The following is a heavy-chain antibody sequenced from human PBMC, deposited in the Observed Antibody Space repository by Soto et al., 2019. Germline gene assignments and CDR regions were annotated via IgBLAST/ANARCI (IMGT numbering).Heavy chain of an antibody. CDR1: GFTFSSYA. CDR2: IRSKGDGT. V-gene: IGHV3-64*07. D-gene: IGHD2-15*01. CDR3: ARGSLESGRYYHYGLDV. Sequence: EAQLVESGGGLVQPGESLRLSCAASGFTFSSYAMHWVRQAPGKGLEHISGIRSKGDGTRYAESVKGRFIISRDNSXNXXYLQMGGLRAEDTAVYYCARGSLESGRYYHYGLDVWGQGTTVTVS. J-gene: IGHJ6*02.